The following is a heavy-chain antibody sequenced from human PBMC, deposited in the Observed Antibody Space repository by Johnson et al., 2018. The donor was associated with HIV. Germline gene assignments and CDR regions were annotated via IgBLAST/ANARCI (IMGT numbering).Heavy chain of an antibody. D-gene: IGHD3-22*01. CDR2: IRFDGSNK. V-gene: IGHV3-30*02. CDR3: AKDLDSSGYYSLTDAFDI. Sequence: VQLVESGGGVVQPGGSLRLSCAASGFTFSSYGMHWVRQAPGKGLEWVAFIRFDGSNKYYTDSVKGRFTISRDNSKNTLYLQMNSLRAEDTAVYYCAKDLDSSGYYSLTDAFDIWGQGTMVTVSS. CDR1: GFTFSSYG. J-gene: IGHJ3*02.